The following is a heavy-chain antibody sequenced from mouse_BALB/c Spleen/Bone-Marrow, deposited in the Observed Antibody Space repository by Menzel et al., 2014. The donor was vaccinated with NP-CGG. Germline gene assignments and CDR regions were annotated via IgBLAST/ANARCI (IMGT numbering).Heavy chain of an antibody. CDR3: ARQITTVDYAMDY. D-gene: IGHD1-1*01. J-gene: IGHJ4*01. Sequence: EQLKHSGAELAKPGASGKMSCKASGYTFTSYWMHWVKQRPGQGLEWIGYINPSTGYTEYNQKFKDKATLTADKSSSTAYMQLSSLTSEDSAVYYCARQITTVDYAMDYWGQGTSVTVSS. CDR1: GYTFTSYW. CDR2: INPSTGYT. V-gene: IGHV1-7*01.